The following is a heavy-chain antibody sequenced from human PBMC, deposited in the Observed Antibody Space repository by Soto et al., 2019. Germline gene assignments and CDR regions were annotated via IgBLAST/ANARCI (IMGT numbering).Heavy chain of an antibody. D-gene: IGHD6-13*01. CDR3: ATNRYSSSWYDGYYYYGMDV. Sequence: PGGSLRLSCAASGFTFSSYSMNWVRQAPGKGLEWVSYISSSSSTIYYADSVKGRFTISRDNAKNSLYLQMNSLRDEDTAVYYCATNRYSSSWYDGYYYYGMDVWGQGTTVTVS. CDR1: GFTFSSYS. J-gene: IGHJ6*02. V-gene: IGHV3-48*02. CDR2: ISSSSSTI.